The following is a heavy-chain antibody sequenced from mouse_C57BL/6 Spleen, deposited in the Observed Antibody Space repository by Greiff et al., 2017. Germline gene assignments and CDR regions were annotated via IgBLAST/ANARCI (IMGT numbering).Heavy chain of an antibody. V-gene: IGHV14-2*01. CDR3: ARWGYFDY. Sequence: VQLKQSGAELVKPGASVKLSCTASGFNIKDYYMHWVKQRPDQGLEWIGRIDPEDGETKYAPKFQGKATITADTSSNTAYLQLSSQTSEDTAVYYCARWGYFDYWGQGTTLTVSS. CDR2: IDPEDGET. CDR1: GFNIKDYY. J-gene: IGHJ2*01.